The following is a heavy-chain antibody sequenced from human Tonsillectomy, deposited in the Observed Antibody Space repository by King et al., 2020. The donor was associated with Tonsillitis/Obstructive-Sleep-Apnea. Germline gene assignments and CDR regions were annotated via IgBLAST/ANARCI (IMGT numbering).Heavy chain of an antibody. J-gene: IGHJ6*02. CDR2: ISAYNGNT. CDR3: ARDPSYCSSTSCYGPAGYYYYYGMDV. Sequence: QLVQSGAEVKKPGASVKVSCKASGYTFTSYVISWVRQAPGQGLEWMGWISAYNGNTNYAQKLQGRVTMTTDTSTSTAYMELRSLRSDDTAVYYCARDPSYCSSTSCYGPAGYYYYYGMDVWGQGTTVTVSS. D-gene: IGHD2-2*01. CDR1: GYTFTSYV. V-gene: IGHV1-18*01.